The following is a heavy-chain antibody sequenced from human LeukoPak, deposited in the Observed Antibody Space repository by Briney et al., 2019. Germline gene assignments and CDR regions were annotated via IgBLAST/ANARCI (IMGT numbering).Heavy chain of an antibody. V-gene: IGHV3-48*01. J-gene: IGHJ4*02. CDR3: VRDHNWNYDY. CDR2: IGRRSTTI. CDR1: GFTFSDYS. D-gene: IGHD1-7*01. Sequence: GGSLRLSCAASGFTFSDYSMNWVRQAPGKGLERVSYIGRRSTTIYYADSVKGRFTISRDDAENSLSLQMSSLRVEDTAVYYCVRDHNWNYDYWGQGALVTVSS.